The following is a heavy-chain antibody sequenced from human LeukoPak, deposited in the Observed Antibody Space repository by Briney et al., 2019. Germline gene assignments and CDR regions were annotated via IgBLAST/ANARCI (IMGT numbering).Heavy chain of an antibody. V-gene: IGHV4-61*01. J-gene: IGHJ4*02. Sequence: SETLSLTCTVSGGSVSSGSYYWSWLRQPPGKGLEWIRYINYSGSTNYNPSLKSRVTISVDTSKNQFSLKLSSVTAADTAVYYCAREALRHFAWSFEYSGQRTLVTVSS. CDR3: AREALRHFAWSFEY. CDR2: INYSGST. D-gene: IGHD3-9*01. CDR1: GGSVSSGSYY.